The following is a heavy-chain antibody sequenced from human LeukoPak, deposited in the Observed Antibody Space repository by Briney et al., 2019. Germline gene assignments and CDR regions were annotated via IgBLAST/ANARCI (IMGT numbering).Heavy chain of an antibody. CDR2: IIPIFGTA. V-gene: IGHV1-69*05. CDR3: ARASGSHDGYYYYYMDV. J-gene: IGHJ6*03. D-gene: IGHD1-26*01. CDR1: GGTFSSYA. Sequence: SVKVSCKASGGTFSSYAISWVRQALGQGLEWMGGIIPIFGTANYAQKFQGRVTITTDESTSTAYMELSSLRSEDTAVYYCARASGSHDGYYYYYMDVWGKGTTVTVSS.